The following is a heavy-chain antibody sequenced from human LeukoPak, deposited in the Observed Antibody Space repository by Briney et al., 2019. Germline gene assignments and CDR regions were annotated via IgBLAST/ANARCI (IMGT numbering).Heavy chain of an antibody. D-gene: IGHD2-15*01. J-gene: IGHJ5*02. Sequence: GESLRLSCAASGFTFSSYAMSWVRQAPGKGLEWVSAISGSGGSTYYADSVKGRFTIYRDDSKNTLYLQMNSLRAEDTAVYYCAKVYCSGGSCYPPRWFDPWGQGTLVTVSS. CDR1: GFTFSSYA. CDR3: AKVYCSGGSCYPPRWFDP. CDR2: ISGSGGST. V-gene: IGHV3-23*01.